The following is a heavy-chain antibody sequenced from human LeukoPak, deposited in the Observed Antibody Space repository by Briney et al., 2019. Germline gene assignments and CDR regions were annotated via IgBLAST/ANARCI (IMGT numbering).Heavy chain of an antibody. CDR1: GLTFSSQW. J-gene: IGHJ4*02. CDR2: IGGDGRRK. V-gene: IGHV3-7*01. D-gene: IGHD7-27*01. Sequence: SWGSLRLSCVASGLTFSSQWMTWVRQAPGKGLEWLANIGGDGRRKFYEDSVEGRFTISRDNAESSLYLQMNNLRVEDTAVYYCARDLSWGLDYWGQGTLVTVSS. CDR3: ARDLSWGLDY.